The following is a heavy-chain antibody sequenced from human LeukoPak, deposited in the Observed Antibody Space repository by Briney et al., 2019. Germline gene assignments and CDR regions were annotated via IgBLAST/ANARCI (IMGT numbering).Heavy chain of an antibody. D-gene: IGHD1-26*01. J-gene: IGHJ4*02. CDR2: IIPIFGTA. CDR1: GGTFSSYA. CDR3: ARDGIVGATGRFDY. Sequence: ASVTVSCKASGGTFSSYAISWVRQAPGQGLEWTGGIIPIFGTANYAQKFQGRVTITADKSTSTAYMELSSLRSEDTAVYYCARDGIVGATGRFDYWGQGTLVTVSS. V-gene: IGHV1-69*06.